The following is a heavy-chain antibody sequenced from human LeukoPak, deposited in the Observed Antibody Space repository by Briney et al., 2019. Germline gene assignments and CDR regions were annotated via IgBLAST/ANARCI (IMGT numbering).Heavy chain of an antibody. CDR3: ARGRITYYYGSGSYAPLDY. Sequence: ASVKVSCKASGYTFTSYYMHWVRQAPGQGLEWMGIINPSGGSTSYAQKFQGRVTMTRDTSISTAYMELSRLRSDDTAVYYCARGRITYYYGSGSYAPLDYWGQGTLVTVSS. V-gene: IGHV1-46*01. CDR1: GYTFTSYY. CDR2: INPSGGST. D-gene: IGHD3-10*01. J-gene: IGHJ4*02.